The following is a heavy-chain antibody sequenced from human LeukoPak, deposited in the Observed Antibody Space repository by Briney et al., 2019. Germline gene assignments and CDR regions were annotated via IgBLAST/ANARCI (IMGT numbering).Heavy chain of an antibody. D-gene: IGHD6-13*01. J-gene: IGHJ4*02. CDR2: IYYSGST. CDR1: GGSISSGSYY. V-gene: IGHV4-61*01. Sequence: SETLSLTCTVSGGSISSGSYYWSWIRQPPGKGLEWIGYIYYSGSTNYNPSLKSRVTISVDTSKNQFSLKLSSVTAADTAVYYCARAEGSSWYPPPTLVDYWGQGTLVTVSS. CDR3: ARAEGSSWYPPPTLVDY.